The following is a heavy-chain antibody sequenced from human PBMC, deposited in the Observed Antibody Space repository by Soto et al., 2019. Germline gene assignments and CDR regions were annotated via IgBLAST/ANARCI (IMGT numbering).Heavy chain of an antibody. CDR1: GFTFSDYY. J-gene: IGHJ3*02. D-gene: IGHD2-15*01. Sequence: GGSLRLSCAASGFTFSDYYMSWIRQAPGKGLEWVSYISSSGSTIYYADSVKGRFTISRDNAKNSLYLQMNSLRAEDTAVYYCARDARYCCGGSCLDYYAFDIWGQGTMVTVSS. V-gene: IGHV3-11*01. CDR2: ISSSGSTI. CDR3: ARDARYCCGGSCLDYYAFDI.